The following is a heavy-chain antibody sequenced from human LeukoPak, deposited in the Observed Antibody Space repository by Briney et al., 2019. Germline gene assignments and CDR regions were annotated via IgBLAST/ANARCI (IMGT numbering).Heavy chain of an antibody. D-gene: IGHD3-22*01. V-gene: IGHV1-18*01. Sequence: ASVKVSCKASGYTFTSYGISWVRQAPGQGPEWMGWISAYNGNTNYAQKLQGRVTMTTDTSTSTAYMELRSLRSDDTAVYYCARASSGYYHDAFDIWGQGTMVTVSS. CDR1: GYTFTSYG. CDR3: ARASSGYYHDAFDI. CDR2: ISAYNGNT. J-gene: IGHJ3*02.